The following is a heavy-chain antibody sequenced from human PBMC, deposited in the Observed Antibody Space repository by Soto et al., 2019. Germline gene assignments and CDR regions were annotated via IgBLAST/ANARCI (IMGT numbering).Heavy chain of an antibody. D-gene: IGHD6-19*01. CDR2: INAGNGDT. CDR1: GYTFSSYA. V-gene: IGHV1-3*01. Sequence: ASVKVSCKASGYTFSSYAIHWVRQAPGQRLEWMGWINAGNGDTRYSQKLQGRITITRDTSATTAYVELNGLTSEDTALYYCTRDPATYSSGYDYWGQGTPVTVSS. J-gene: IGHJ4*02. CDR3: TRDPATYSSGYDY.